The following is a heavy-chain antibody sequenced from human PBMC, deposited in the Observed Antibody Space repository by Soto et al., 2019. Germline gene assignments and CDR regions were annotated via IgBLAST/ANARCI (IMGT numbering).Heavy chain of an antibody. CDR1: GYTFTSYY. V-gene: IGHV1-46*01. Sequence: KVSCKASGYTFTSYYMHWVRQAPGQGLEWMGIINPSGGSTSYAQKFQGRVTITADESTSTAYMELSSLRSEDTAVYYCARDRVYYDSSGYSLDYWGQGTLVTVSS. D-gene: IGHD3-22*01. CDR3: ARDRVYYDSSGYSLDY. CDR2: INPSGGST. J-gene: IGHJ4*02.